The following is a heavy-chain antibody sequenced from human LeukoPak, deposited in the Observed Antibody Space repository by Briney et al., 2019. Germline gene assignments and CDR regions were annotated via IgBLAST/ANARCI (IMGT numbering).Heavy chain of an antibody. Sequence: QPGRSLRLSCAASGFTFSSYGMHWVRQAPGKGLEWVAVIWYDGSNKYYADSVKGRFTISRDNSKNTLYLQMNSLRAEDTAVYYCARDGSWTMISSYYFDYWGQGTLVTVSS. J-gene: IGHJ4*02. CDR2: IWYDGSNK. V-gene: IGHV3-33*01. CDR1: GFTFSSYG. D-gene: IGHD3-22*01. CDR3: ARDGSWTMISSYYFDY.